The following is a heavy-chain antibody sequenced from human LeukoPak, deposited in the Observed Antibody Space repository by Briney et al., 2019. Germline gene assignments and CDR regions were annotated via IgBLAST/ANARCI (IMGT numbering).Heavy chain of an antibody. CDR3: ARGGGSYGSEADY. CDR1: GYTFTGYY. D-gene: IGHD5-18*01. J-gene: IGHJ4*02. CDR2: INPNSGGT. Sequence: GASVKVSCKASGYTFTGYYMHGVRQAPGQGLEWMGWINPNSGGTNYAQKFQGRVTMTRSTSISTAYMELSSLRSEDTAVYYCARGGGSYGSEADYWGQGTLVTVSS. V-gene: IGHV1-2*02.